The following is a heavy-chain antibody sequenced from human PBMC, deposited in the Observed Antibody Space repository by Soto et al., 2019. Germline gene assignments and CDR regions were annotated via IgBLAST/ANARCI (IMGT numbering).Heavy chain of an antibody. CDR2: ISGSGGST. D-gene: IGHD2-2*01. Sequence: EVQLLESGGGLVQPGGSLRLSCVASGFTFSSYAVSWVRQAPGKGLEWVSAISGSGGSTYYADSVKGRFTISRDNSKNTVFWQVNSLRAEDTAIYYCAKTGHIVLVPADKNWLDSGGQGTLVAVSS. CDR1: GFTFSSYA. J-gene: IGHJ5*01. CDR3: AKTGHIVLVPADKNWLDS. V-gene: IGHV3-23*01.